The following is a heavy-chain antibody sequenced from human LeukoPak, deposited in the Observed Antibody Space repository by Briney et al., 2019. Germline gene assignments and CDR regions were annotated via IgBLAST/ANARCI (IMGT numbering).Heavy chain of an antibody. D-gene: IGHD2-2*01. V-gene: IGHV4-38-2*02. Sequence: QSSETLSLTCTVSGYSISSGYYWGWIRQPPGKGLEWIGSIYHSGSTYYNPSLKSRVTISVDTSKNQFSLKLSSVTAADTAVYYCARPYNYCSSTSCSLGAFDIWGQGTMVTVSS. J-gene: IGHJ3*02. CDR1: GYSISSGYY. CDR3: ARPYNYCSSTSCSLGAFDI. CDR2: IYHSGST.